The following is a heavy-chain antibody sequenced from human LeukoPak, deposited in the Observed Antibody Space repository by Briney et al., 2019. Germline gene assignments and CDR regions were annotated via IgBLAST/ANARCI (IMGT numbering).Heavy chain of an antibody. V-gene: IGHV3-21*04. D-gene: IGHD6-6*01. CDR1: GFTFSSDS. Sequence: GGSLRLSCAASGFTFSSDSMNWVRQAPGKGLEWVASISSSSSYMYYADSVKGRFTISRDNAKNSLYLQMNSLRAEDTAVYYCARDRGIAARDYYYGMDVWGQGTTVTVSS. J-gene: IGHJ6*02. CDR3: ARDRGIAARDYYYGMDV. CDR2: ISSSSSYM.